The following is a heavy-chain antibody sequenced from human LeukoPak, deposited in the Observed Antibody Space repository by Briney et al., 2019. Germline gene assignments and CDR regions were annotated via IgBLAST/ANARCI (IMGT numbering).Heavy chain of an antibody. V-gene: IGHV1-2*02. J-gene: IGHJ4*02. CDR2: MNPDSGGT. CDR1: GYTFTDYY. Sequence: ASVKVSCKASGYTFTDYYIHWVRQAPGQGLEWMGWMNPDSGGTNYAQKFKGRVTMTRDMSINTAYMDLRRLTSDDTAIYYCTTRGGDTLMRTEAFDYWGLGTLVTVSS. CDR3: TTRGGDTLMRTEAFDY. D-gene: IGHD3-16*01.